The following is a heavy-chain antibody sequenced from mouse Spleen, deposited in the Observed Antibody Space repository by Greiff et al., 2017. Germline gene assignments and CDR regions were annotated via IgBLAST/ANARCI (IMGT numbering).Heavy chain of an antibody. CDR1: GFTFSSYA. J-gene: IGHJ1*01. Sequence: EVQLVESGGGLVKLGGSLKLSCAASGFTFSSYAMSWVRQTPGKRLEWVATISSGGGNTYYPDSVKGRFTISRDNAKNTLYLQMSSLKSEDTAMYYCARHERYGSSYGWYFDVWGAGTTVTVSS. CDR3: ARHERYGSSYGWYFDV. V-gene: IGHV5-9-3*01. CDR2: ISSGGGNT. D-gene: IGHD1-1*01.